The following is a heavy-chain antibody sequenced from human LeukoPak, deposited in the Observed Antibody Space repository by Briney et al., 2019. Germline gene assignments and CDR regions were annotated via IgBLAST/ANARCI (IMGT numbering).Heavy chain of an antibody. CDR3: ASETNDAFDI. J-gene: IGHJ3*02. V-gene: IGHV4-39*07. D-gene: IGHD2-8*01. Sequence: PSETLSLTCTVSGGSISSSSYYWGWIRQPPGKWLEWIGSIYYSGSTYYNPSLKSRVTISVDTSKNQFSLKLSSVTAADTAVYYCASETNDAFDIWGQGTMVTVSS. CDR2: IYYSGST. CDR1: GGSISSSSYY.